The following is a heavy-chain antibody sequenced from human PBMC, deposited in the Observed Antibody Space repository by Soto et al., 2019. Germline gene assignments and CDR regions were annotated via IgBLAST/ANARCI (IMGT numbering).Heavy chain of an antibody. CDR2: ISPKSGGT. D-gene: IGHD3-9*01. V-gene: IGHV1-2*02. CDR3: ARPQGYISDWYYFDL. J-gene: IGHJ4*02. CDR1: GYSFIDYY. Sequence: QVQLVQSGAEVKKPGASVKVSCEASGYSFIDYYIHWVRQAPGQGFEWMGRISPKSGGTNYAQKFEGRVTMTWDTSLNTAYMELSSLISEDTAVYYCARPQGYISDWYYFDLWGQGTRVTVSS.